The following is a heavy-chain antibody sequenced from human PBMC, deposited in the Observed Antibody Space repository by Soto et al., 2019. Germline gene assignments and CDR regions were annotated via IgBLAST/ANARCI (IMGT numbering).Heavy chain of an antibody. CDR3: AKSAMVRGVIMANYYYCGMDV. D-gene: IGHD3-10*01. J-gene: IGHJ6*02. V-gene: IGHV3-23*01. CDR2: ISGSGGST. Sequence: GWSLRLSCASSVFTFISYAMSWVRQAPGKGLEWVSAISGSGGSTYYADSVKGRFTISRDNSKNTLYLQMNSLRAEDTAVYYCAKSAMVRGVIMANYYYCGMDVWGQGTTVTVSS. CDR1: VFTFISYA.